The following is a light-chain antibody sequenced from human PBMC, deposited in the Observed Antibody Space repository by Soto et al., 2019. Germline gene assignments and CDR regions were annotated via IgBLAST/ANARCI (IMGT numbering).Light chain of an antibody. Sequence: DIQMTQSPSTLSQSVGHRLTITCPASQSISSWLAWYQQRPGKAPKLLIYEASIFESGVPSRFSGSGSGTQFTLTISSLQPDEFATYYCQQYNSYPWTFSQGTKVDIK. CDR3: QQYNSYPWT. CDR2: EAS. J-gene: IGKJ1*01. CDR1: QSISSW. V-gene: IGKV1-5*03.